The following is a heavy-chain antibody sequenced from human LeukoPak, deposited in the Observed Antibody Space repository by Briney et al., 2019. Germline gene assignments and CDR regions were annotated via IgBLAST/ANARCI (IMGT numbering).Heavy chain of an antibody. CDR3: ARSCSASNCFLVY. CDR2: ISGYDGNS. D-gene: IGHD2-15*01. V-gene: IGHV1-18*04. J-gene: IGHJ4*02. Sequence: ASVKVSCKASGYTFTSYGISWVRQAPGQGLEFMCWISGYDGNSISGQKVQGRVTMTTDTSTKTAYMELRSLRSEDTAVYYCARSCSASNCFLVYWGQGTLVTVSS. CDR1: GYTFTSYG.